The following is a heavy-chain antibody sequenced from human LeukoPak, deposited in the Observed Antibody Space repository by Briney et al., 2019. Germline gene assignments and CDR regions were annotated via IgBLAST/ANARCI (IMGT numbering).Heavy chain of an antibody. D-gene: IGHD3-10*01. CDR1: GFTVSSNY. CDR2: IYSGGST. V-gene: IGHV3-53*01. CDR3: ARERIRGVMANAFDY. J-gene: IGHJ4*02. Sequence: PGGSLRLSCAASGFTVSSNYMSWVRQAPGKGLEWVSVIYSGGSTYYADSVKGRFTISRDNSKNTLYLQMNSLRAEDTAVYYCARERIRGVMANAFDYWGQGTLVTVSS.